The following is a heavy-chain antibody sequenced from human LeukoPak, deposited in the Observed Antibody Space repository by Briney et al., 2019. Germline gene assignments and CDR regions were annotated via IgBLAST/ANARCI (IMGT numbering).Heavy chain of an antibody. J-gene: IGHJ3*02. CDR1: GYTFTSYY. CDR2: INPSGGST. V-gene: IGHV1-46*01. D-gene: IGHD2-2*01. CDR3: ARGHCSSTSCYESDAFDI. Sequence: ASVKVSCKASGYTFTSYYMHWVRQAPGQGLEWMGIINPSGGSTSYAQKFQGRVTMTRDTSTSTAYMELSSLRSEDTAVYYCARGHCSSTSCYESDAFDIWGQGTMVTVSS.